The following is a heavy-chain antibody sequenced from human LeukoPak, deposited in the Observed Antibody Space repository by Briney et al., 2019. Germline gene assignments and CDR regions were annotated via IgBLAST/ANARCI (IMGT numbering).Heavy chain of an antibody. V-gene: IGHV3-48*01. Sequence: GGSLRLSCAASGFTFSSYDMNWVRQAPGKGLEWVSYVSGSSSTIFYADSVKGRFTISRDNAKNSVYLQVNSLRAEDTAVYYCAREVTAVDYWGQGTLVTISS. CDR3: AREVTAVDY. CDR1: GFTFSSYD. D-gene: IGHD2-21*02. J-gene: IGHJ4*02. CDR2: VSGSSSTI.